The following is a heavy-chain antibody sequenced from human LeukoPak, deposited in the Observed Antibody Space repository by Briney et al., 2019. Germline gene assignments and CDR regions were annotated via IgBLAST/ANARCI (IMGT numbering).Heavy chain of an antibody. J-gene: IGHJ3*02. D-gene: IGHD4-17*01. CDR1: GGSFSGYY. V-gene: IGHV4-34*01. Sequence: PSETLSLTCAVYGGSFSGYYWSWIRQPPGKGLEWIGEINHSGSTNYNPSLKSRVTISVDTSKNQFSLELSSVTAADTAVYYCASVPYGDYARLDAFDIWGQGTMVTVSS. CDR3: ASVPYGDYARLDAFDI. CDR2: INHSGST.